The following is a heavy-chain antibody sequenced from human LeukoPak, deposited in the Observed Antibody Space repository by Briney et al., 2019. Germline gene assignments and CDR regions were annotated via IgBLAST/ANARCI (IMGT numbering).Heavy chain of an antibody. CDR3: ARDPSYSSGYDAFDI. CDR1: GFTFSSYA. Sequence: PGGSLRLSCAASGFTFSSYAMHWVRQAPGKGLEWVAVISYDGSNKYYADSVRGRFTISRDNSKNTLYLQMNSLRAEDTAVYYCARDPSYSSGYDAFDIWGQGTMVTVSS. J-gene: IGHJ3*02. D-gene: IGHD6-19*01. V-gene: IGHV3-30-3*01. CDR2: ISYDGSNK.